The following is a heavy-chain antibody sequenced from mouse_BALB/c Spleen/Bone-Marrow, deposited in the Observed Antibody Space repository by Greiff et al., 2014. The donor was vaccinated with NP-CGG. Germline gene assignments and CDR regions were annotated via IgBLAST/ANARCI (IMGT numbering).Heavy chain of an antibody. Sequence: VQLQQSGPGLVAPSQSLSITCTISGFSLTSYGVHXXRXXXXKGLDWLVVIWSDGSTTYNSALKSRLSISKDNSKSPGFLKMNSLQTDDTAMYYCARHGFAYWGQGTLVTVSA. CDR1: GFSLTSYG. V-gene: IGHV2-6-1*01. CDR2: IWSDGST. CDR3: ARHGFAY. J-gene: IGHJ3*01.